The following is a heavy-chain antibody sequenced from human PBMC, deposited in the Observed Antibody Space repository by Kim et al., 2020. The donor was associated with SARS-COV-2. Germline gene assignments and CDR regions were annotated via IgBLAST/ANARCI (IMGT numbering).Heavy chain of an antibody. D-gene: IGHD3-10*01. J-gene: IGHJ5*01. CDR1: GGSFSGYY. Sequence: SETLSLTCAVYGGSFSGYYWSWIRQPPGKGLEWIGEINHSGSTNYNPSLKSRVTISVDTSKNQFSLKLSSVTAADTAVYYCAREGPRLLWFGELLRGNW. CDR3: AREGPRLLWFGELLRGNW. V-gene: IGHV4-34*01. CDR2: INHSGST.